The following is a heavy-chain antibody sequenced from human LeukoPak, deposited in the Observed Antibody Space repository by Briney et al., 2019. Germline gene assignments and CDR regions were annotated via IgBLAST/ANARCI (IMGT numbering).Heavy chain of an antibody. J-gene: IGHJ3*02. CDR2: ISAYNGNT. CDR3: ASYPSGSYTSDAFDI. V-gene: IGHV1-18*01. D-gene: IGHD1-26*01. CDR1: GYTFTSYG. Sequence: ASVKVSCKASGYTFTSYGISWVRQAPGQGLEWMGWISAYNGNTNYAQKLQGRVTMTTDTSTSTAYMELRSLRSDDTAVYYCASYPSGSYTSDAFDIWGQGTMVTVSS.